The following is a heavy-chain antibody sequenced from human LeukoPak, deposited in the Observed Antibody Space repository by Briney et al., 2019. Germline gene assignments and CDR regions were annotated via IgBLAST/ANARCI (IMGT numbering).Heavy chain of an antibody. CDR1: GFTFSSYE. J-gene: IGHJ6*02. V-gene: IGHV3-48*03. D-gene: IGHD3-10*01. CDR2: ISSSGSTI. CDR3: ASRCYGSGSCDGMDV. Sequence: GGSLRLSCAASGFTFSSYEMNWVRQAPGKGLEWVSYISSSGSTIYYADSVKGRFTISRDNAKNSLYLQMNSLRAEDTAVYYCASRCYGSGSCDGMDVWGQGTTVTVSS.